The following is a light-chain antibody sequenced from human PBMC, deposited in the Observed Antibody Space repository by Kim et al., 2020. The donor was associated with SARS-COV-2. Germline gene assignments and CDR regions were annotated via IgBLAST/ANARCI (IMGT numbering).Light chain of an antibody. CDR2: QDS. CDR1: KLGDKY. J-gene: IGLJ2*01. Sequence: YELTQPPSVSVSPGQTASITCSGDKLGDKYACWYQQKPGQSPVLVIYQDSKRPSGIPERFSGSNSGNTATLTISGTQAMDEADYYCQAWDSSTVVFGGGTQLT. CDR3: QAWDSSTVV. V-gene: IGLV3-1*01.